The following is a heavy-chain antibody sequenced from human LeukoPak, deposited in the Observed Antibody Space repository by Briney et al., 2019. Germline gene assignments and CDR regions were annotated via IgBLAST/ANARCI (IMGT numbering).Heavy chain of an antibody. CDR1: GYTFTGYY. Sequence: ASVKVSRKASGYTFTGYYMHWVRQAPGQGLEWMGWIDPNSGGTNYAQKFQGRVTMTRDTSISTAYMELSRLRSDDTAVYYCAGIRRGRTTSYFDYWGREPWSPSPQ. CDR2: IDPNSGGT. D-gene: IGHD1-1*01. CDR3: AGIRRGRTTSYFDY. J-gene: IGHJ4*02. V-gene: IGHV1-2*02.